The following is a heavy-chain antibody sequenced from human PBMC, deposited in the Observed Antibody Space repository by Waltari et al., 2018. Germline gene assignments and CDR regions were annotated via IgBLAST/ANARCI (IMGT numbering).Heavy chain of an antibody. V-gene: IGHV1-69*05. CDR3: AREGGGRELLYFDY. J-gene: IGHJ4*02. Sequence: QVQLVQSGAEVKKPGSSVKVSCKASRGTFRSYAIRWVRQAPGQGLEWMGGIIPIFGTANDEQKFQGRVTITTDESTSTAYMELSSLRSEDTAVYYGAREGGGRELLYFDYWGQGTLVTVSS. D-gene: IGHD1-26*01. CDR1: RGTFRSYA. CDR2: IIPIFGTA.